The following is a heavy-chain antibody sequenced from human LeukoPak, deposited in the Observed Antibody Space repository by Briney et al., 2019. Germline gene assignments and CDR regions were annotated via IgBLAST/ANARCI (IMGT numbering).Heavy chain of an antibody. J-gene: IGHJ6*03. D-gene: IGHD3-3*01. Sequence: GGSLRLSCAASGFKFDDYGMSWVRQGPGKGLEWVSGTSGNGVSTGYAGSVKGRFTISRDNANNSLYLEMNSLRDEDTALYYCARVRAYDLWSGFYRDDYYYMDVWGKGTTVTVSS. CDR1: GFKFDDYG. CDR3: ARVRAYDLWSGFYRDDYYYMDV. V-gene: IGHV3-20*04. CDR2: TSGNGVST.